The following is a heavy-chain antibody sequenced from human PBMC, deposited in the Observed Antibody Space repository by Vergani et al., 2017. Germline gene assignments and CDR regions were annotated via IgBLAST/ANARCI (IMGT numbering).Heavy chain of an antibody. Sequence: EVQLLESGGSLKQPGGSVRLSCAASGFTFSTYAMSWVRQAPGKGLEWVSAISGSGGSTYYADSVKGRFTISRDNSKNTLYLQMNSLRAEDTAVYYCAKDGRGYCSSTSCDARYYYYYMDVWGKGTTVTVSS. CDR2: ISGSGGST. D-gene: IGHD2-2*01. CDR1: GFTFSTYA. J-gene: IGHJ6*03. CDR3: AKDGRGYCSSTSCDARYYYYYMDV. V-gene: IGHV3-23*01.